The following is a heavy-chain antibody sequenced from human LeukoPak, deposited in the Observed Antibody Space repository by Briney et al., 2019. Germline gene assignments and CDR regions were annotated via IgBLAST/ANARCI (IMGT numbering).Heavy chain of an antibody. V-gene: IGHV3-48*03. CDR1: GFTVSNYE. J-gene: IGHJ4*02. CDR3: VKDDGWVQYAN. D-gene: IGHD5-24*01. CDR2: IASDHTT. Sequence: GGSLRLSCAASGFTVSNYEMNWVRQAPGKGLEWVSFIASDHTTYYADSVKGRYTLSRDNAKNSLYLQMNSLSAEDAAVYYCVKDDGWVQYANWGQGTLVTVSS.